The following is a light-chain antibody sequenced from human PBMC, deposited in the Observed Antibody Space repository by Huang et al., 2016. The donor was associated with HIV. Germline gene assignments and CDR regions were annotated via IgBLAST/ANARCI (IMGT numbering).Light chain of an antibody. CDR2: DSS. CDR1: QDIRNY. J-gene: IGKJ3*01. CDR3: QQYDNLPSFT. Sequence: DIQMTQSPSSLSASVGDRVTITCQASQDIRNYLNWYQQQPGKCPKLLIYDSSNLETGVPSRFIGSGFGTDVTFTISDLQPEDIATYYCQQYDNLPSFTFGPGTKVDLK. V-gene: IGKV1-33*01.